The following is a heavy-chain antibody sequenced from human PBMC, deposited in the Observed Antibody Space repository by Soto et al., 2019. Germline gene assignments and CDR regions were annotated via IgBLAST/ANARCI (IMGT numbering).Heavy chain of an antibody. CDR3: ATHCSSTSCSYYYYGMDV. J-gene: IGHJ6*02. CDR2: FDPEDGET. Sequence: GASVKVSWKVSGYTLTELSMHWVRQAPGKGLEWMGGFDPEDGETIYAQKFQGRVTMTEDTSTDTAYMELSSLRSEDTAVYYCATHCSSTSCSYYYYGMDVWGQGTTVT. CDR1: GYTLTELS. V-gene: IGHV1-24*01. D-gene: IGHD2-2*01.